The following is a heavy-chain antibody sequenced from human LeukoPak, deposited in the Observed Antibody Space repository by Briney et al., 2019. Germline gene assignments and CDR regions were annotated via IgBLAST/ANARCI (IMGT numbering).Heavy chain of an antibody. CDR2: ISAYNGNT. Sequence: ASVKVSCKASGYTFTSYGISWVRQAPGQGLEWMGWISAYNGNTNYAQKLQGRVTMTTDTSTSTAYMELRSLRSDDTAVYYCARHVTMIVEILGYYMDVWGKGTTVTISS. CDR3: ARHVTMIVEILGYYMDV. V-gene: IGHV1-18*01. J-gene: IGHJ6*03. CDR1: GYTFTSYG. D-gene: IGHD3-22*01.